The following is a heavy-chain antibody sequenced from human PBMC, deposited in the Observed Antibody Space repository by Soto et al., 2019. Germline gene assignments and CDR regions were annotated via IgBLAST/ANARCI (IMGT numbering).Heavy chain of an antibody. CDR2: MNPNSGNT. J-gene: IGHJ5*02. Sequence: ASVKVSCKASGYTFGNNDISWVRQATGQGLEWMGWMNPNSGNTGYAQKFQGRVSMTRNTSITTAYLELSSLRSDDTAIYYCARMATSGTLNWFDPWGQGTLFTASS. CDR3: ARMATSGTLNWFDP. V-gene: IGHV1-8*01. CDR1: GYTFGNND.